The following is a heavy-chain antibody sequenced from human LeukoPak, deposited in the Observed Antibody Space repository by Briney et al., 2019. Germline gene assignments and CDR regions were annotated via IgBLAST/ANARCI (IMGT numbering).Heavy chain of an antibody. CDR2: IWYDGSNK. CDR3: AKDWRGVGRGHFDS. V-gene: IGHV3-33*06. D-gene: IGHD3-3*01. J-gene: IGHJ4*02. Sequence: GGSLRLSCAASGFTFGSYGMHWVRQAPGKGLEWLAAIWYDGSNKDYADSVKGRITISRDNSKSTLFLEMNSLRDDDTAVYYCAKDWRGVGRGHFDSWGQGTLVTVSS. CDR1: GFTFGSYG.